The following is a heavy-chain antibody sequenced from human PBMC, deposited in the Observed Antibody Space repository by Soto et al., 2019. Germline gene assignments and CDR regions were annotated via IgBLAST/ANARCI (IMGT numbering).Heavy chain of an antibody. CDR1: GFTFSTYP. Sequence: EAQLSESGGGLVQPGGSLRLSCAASGFTFSTYPMSWVRQAPGKGLEWVSGISGSGISTYYADSVKGRFTISRDNSKNSVFLQMNSLRAENTAVYYCAKPPVITASYYYYDMDVWGQGTTVTFPS. J-gene: IGHJ6*02. V-gene: IGHV3-23*01. CDR3: AKPPVITASYYYYDMDV. CDR2: ISGSGIST.